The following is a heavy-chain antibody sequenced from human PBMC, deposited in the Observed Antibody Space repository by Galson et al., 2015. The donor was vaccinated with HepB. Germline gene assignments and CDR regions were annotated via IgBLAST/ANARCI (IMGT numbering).Heavy chain of an antibody. CDR1: GYTFTSYG. J-gene: IGHJ4*02. Sequence: SVKVSCKASGYTFTSYGISWVPRAPGQGLEWMAWISGYNAKTHYTQKFQGRVTVTTDTSTSTVYLELTSLRSDDSAVYYCARDFGGYCGGGSCPTGNYFDYWGQGTPVTVSS. CDR3: ARDFGGYCGGGSCPTGNYFDY. V-gene: IGHV1-18*01. D-gene: IGHD2-15*01. CDR2: ISGYNAKT.